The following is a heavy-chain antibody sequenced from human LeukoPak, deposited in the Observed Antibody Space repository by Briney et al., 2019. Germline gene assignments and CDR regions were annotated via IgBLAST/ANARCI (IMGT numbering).Heavy chain of an antibody. Sequence: GGSLRLSCAASGFTFSSYAMSWVRHAPAKGLEYVSAISGSGENTNYADSVKGRFTMSRDNSRNMLYLQMNSLRDEDTAKYYCAKTVSGSYSYQGGDYWGQGTLVTVSS. CDR1: GFTFSSYA. J-gene: IGHJ4*02. CDR3: AKTVSGSYSYQGGDY. CDR2: ISGSGENT. V-gene: IGHV3-23*01. D-gene: IGHD3-16*02.